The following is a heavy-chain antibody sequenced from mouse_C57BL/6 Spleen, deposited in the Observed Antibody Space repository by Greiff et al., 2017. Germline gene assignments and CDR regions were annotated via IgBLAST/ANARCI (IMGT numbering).Heavy chain of an antibody. D-gene: IGHD2-4*01. CDR1: GFTFSDYG. CDR3: ARNEDDYADAMGD. CDR2: ISSGSSTI. J-gene: IGHJ4*01. V-gene: IGHV5-17*01. Sequence: EVKLVESGGGLVKPGGSLKLSCAASGFTFSDYGMHWVRQAPEQGLEWVAYISSGSSTIYYADTVKGRITISRDNAKNTLFLQMTSLRSEDTAMYYCARNEDDYADAMGDWGQGASVTVSS.